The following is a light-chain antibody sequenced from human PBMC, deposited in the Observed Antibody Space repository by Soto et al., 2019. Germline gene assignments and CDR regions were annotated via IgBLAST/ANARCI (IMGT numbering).Light chain of an antibody. CDR1: KNDIGVYDF. CDR3: SSYTDTKSLV. J-gene: IGLJ1*01. CDR2: DVT. Sequence: QSVLTQPPSASGSPGQSVTISCTGTKNDIGVYDFVSWYQHHPGKAPRLIIYDVTKRPSGVPDRFSGSKSGNTASLTVSALQAEDEADYYCSSYTDTKSLVFGTGTKVTVL. V-gene: IGLV2-8*01.